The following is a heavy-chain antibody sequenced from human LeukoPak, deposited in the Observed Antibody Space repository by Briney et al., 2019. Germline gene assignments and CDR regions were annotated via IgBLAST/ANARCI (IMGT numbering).Heavy chain of an antibody. Sequence: PSETLSLTCSVSDGSINSYYWNWIRRPPGKGLEWIGYIYYNGNTNYSPSLKSRVTMSVDTSKNLFSLKVSSVTAAGTAVYYCARGRSNYYGMDVWGQGTTVTVS. J-gene: IGHJ6*02. V-gene: IGHV4-59*01. CDR1: DGSINSYY. CDR2: IYYNGNT. CDR3: ARGRSNYYGMDV. D-gene: IGHD1-26*01.